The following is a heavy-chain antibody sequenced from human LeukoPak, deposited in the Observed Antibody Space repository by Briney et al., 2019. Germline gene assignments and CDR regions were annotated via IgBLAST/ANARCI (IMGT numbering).Heavy chain of an antibody. J-gene: IGHJ4*02. CDR2: IYPGDSDT. CDR3: ARGGLVYDSSGFPDY. Sequence: GASLKISFKGSGSIFTSYLIGWGRPLPGKGLEWMVIIYPGDSDTRYSPSFQGQVTISADKSISTAYLQWSSLKASDTAMYYCARGGLVYDSSGFPDYWGQGTLVTVSS. CDR1: GSIFTSYL. V-gene: IGHV5-51*01. D-gene: IGHD3-22*01.